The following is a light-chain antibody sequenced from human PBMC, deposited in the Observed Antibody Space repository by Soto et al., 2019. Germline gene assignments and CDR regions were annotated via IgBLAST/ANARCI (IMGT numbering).Light chain of an antibody. V-gene: IGKV1-5*03. CDR3: QHQKT. J-gene: IGKJ1*01. CDR2: QTS. CDR1: KSFTSG. Sequence: IQLTQSPSSLSASVGDRVTITCRASKSFTSGLAWYQKKPGKAPKLLIFQTSSLESGVPSRFSGSGSGTDFTLTISSLQPDDFATYYCQHQKTFGQGTKVDI.